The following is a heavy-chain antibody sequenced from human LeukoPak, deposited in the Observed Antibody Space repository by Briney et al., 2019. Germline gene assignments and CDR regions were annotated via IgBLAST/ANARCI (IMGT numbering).Heavy chain of an antibody. Sequence: SETLSLTCTVSRGSISSYYWSWIRQPPGKGLEWIGYIYYSGSTNYNPSLKSRVTISVDTSKNQFSLKLSSVTAADTAVYYCARSQYSSSWCVAWFDPWGQGTLVTVSS. CDR2: IYYSGST. D-gene: IGHD6-13*01. V-gene: IGHV4-59*08. CDR1: RGSISSYY. CDR3: ARSQYSSSWCVAWFDP. J-gene: IGHJ5*02.